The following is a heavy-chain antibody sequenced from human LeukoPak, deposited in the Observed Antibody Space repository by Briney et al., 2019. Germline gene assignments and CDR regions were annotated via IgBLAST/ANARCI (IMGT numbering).Heavy chain of an antibody. CDR3: ARDPTGIQYFDY. D-gene: IGHD1-14*01. CDR1: GGSISSYY. J-gene: IGHJ4*02. Sequence: SETLSLTCTVSGGSISSYYWSWIRQPPGKGLEWIGYIYYSGSTNYNPSLKSRVTISVDMSKNQFSLKLSSVTAADTAVYYCARDPTGIQYFDYWGQGTLVTVSS. V-gene: IGHV4-59*01. CDR2: IYYSGST.